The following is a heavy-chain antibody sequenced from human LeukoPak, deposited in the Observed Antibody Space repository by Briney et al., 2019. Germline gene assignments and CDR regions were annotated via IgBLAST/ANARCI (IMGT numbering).Heavy chain of an antibody. CDR3: ARDLGLRRMI. J-gene: IGHJ2*01. Sequence: GGSLRLSCAASGISVSSNNMHWVRQAPGGGLEWVSYISAGRGTIYSADSVKGRFILSRDNAKNSLYLQMNSLRVEDTAVYFCARDLGLRRMIWGRGTLVAVSS. D-gene: IGHD5-12*01. V-gene: IGHV3-48*04. CDR2: ISAGRGTI. CDR1: GISVSSNN.